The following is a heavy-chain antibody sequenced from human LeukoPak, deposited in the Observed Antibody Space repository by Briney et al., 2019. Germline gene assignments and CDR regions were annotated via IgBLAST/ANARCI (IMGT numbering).Heavy chain of an antibody. Sequence: SETLSLTCTVSGGSVSSGSYYWGWIRQPPGKGLEWIGSIYYRGNTYYNPSLKSRITISVDTSKNQFSLILSSVTAADTAVYYCARLEWGSAGSGSFDYWGQGTLVTVSS. CDR2: IYYRGNT. CDR3: ARLEWGSAGSGSFDY. CDR1: GGSVSSGSYY. J-gene: IGHJ4*02. D-gene: IGHD6-25*01. V-gene: IGHV4-39*01.